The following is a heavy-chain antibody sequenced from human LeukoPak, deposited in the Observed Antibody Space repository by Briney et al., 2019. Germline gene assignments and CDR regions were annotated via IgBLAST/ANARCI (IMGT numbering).Heavy chain of an antibody. J-gene: IGHJ4*02. D-gene: IGHD3-10*01. Sequence: GGSLRLSCAASGLTVSSNYMSWVRQAPGQGLEWVSSISSSSRNTHYADSVKGRFTISRDNAKNSLYLQMNSLRDEDTAVYYCVHGDTRDYWGQGTLVTVSS. CDR2: ISSSSRNT. CDR3: VHGDTRDY. V-gene: IGHV3-21*01. CDR1: GLTVSSNY.